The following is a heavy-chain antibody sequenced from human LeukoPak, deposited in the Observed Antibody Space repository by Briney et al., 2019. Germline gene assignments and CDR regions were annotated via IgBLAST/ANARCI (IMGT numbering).Heavy chain of an antibody. CDR1: GYSFNNYG. Sequence: ASVKVSCKASGYSFNNYGITWVRQAPGQGLEWMGWISVYNGNTNYAQNLQGRVTLTTDTSTSTAYMGLRSLRSDDTALYYCARTCSSSSCYMVHWGQGTLVTVSS. V-gene: IGHV1-18*01. CDR2: ISVYNGNT. D-gene: IGHD2-2*02. CDR3: ARTCSSSSCYMVH. J-gene: IGHJ4*02.